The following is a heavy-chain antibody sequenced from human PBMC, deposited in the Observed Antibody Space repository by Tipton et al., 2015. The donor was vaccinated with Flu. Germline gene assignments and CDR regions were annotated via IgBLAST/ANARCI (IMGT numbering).Heavy chain of an antibody. CDR1: GYPFTSHG. CDR2: IVCIFGIP. D-gene: IGHD6-25*01. Sequence: QVQLVQSGAEMKKPGASVKVSCKASGYPFTSHGINWVRQAPGQGLEWMGGIVCIFGIPNYAQKFQGRVTMTADESTTTVYMELSSLRSDDTAVYYCARQIYTSGELDYDYYYMDVWGKGTTVTVSS. J-gene: IGHJ6*03. V-gene: IGHV1-69*01. CDR3: ARQIYTSGELDYDYYYMDV.